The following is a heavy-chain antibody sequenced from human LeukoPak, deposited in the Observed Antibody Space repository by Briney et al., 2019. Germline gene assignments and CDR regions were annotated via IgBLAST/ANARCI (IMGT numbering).Heavy chain of an antibody. V-gene: IGHV3-23*01. J-gene: IGHJ4*02. CDR2: ISGSGGST. CDR1: GFTVSSNY. Sequence: GGSLRLSCAASGFTVSSNYMSWVRQAPGKGLEWVSAISGSGGSTYYADSVKGRFTISRDNSKNTLYLQMNSLRAEDTAVYYCAKDFEFTMIVVVITTSRFDYWGQGTLVTVSS. CDR3: AKDFEFTMIVVVITTSRFDY. D-gene: IGHD3-22*01.